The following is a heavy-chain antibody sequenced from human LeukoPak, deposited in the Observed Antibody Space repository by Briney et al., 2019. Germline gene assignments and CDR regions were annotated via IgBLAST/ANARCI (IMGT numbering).Heavy chain of an antibody. V-gene: IGHV4-59*01. CDR2: IYYSGST. D-gene: IGHD3-22*01. CDR1: GGSISSYY. J-gene: IGHJ6*01. CDR3: ARVYYDSSGYYYYYYGMDV. Sequence: PSETLSLTCTVSGGSISSYYWSWIRQPPGKGLEWIGYIYYSGSTNYNPSLKSRVTISVDTSKNQCSLKLSSVTAADTAVYYCARVYYDSSGYYYYYYGMDVWGEGTTVTVSS.